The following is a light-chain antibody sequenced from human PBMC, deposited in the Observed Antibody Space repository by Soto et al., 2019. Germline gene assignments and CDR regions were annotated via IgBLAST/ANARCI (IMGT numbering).Light chain of an antibody. CDR1: QSVHAY. J-gene: IGKJ3*01. CDR3: QHRSNWPPWT. V-gene: IGKV3-11*01. Sequence: EVVLTQFPATLSLSPGERATLSCRASQSVHAYLAWYQQKPGQPPRLLIYDAFNRAKSVPPRVSGSGSGTDFPYPISSLEAADAAVYYCQHRSNWPPWTFGPRTKVDF. CDR2: DAF.